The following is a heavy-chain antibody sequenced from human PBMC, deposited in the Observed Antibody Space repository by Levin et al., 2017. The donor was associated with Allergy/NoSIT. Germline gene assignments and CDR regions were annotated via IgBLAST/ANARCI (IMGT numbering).Heavy chain of an antibody. CDR1: GFTFSSYA. CDR3: ARAGPGDNTGRTFCDY. Sequence: SCAASGFTFSSYAMHWVRQAPGKGLEWVAVISYDGSNKYYADSVKGRFTISRDNSKNTLYLQMNNLRAEDTTLYYCARAGPGDNTGRTFCDYWGQGTLVTVSS. J-gene: IGHJ4*02. D-gene: IGHD1-1*01. CDR2: ISYDGSNK. V-gene: IGHV3-30-3*01.